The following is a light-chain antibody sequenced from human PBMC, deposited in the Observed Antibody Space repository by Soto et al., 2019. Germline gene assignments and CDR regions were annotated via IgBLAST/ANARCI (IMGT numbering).Light chain of an antibody. V-gene: IGKV3-20*01. CDR1: QTVTSNY. CDR3: QQYGSSPVT. J-gene: IGKJ1*01. CDR2: GAS. Sequence: EIVLTQSLGTVSLSPGERATLSCRASQTVTSNYLAWYQQKPGQAPRLLIYGASSRATGIPDRFSGSGSGTDFTLTISRLEPEDFAVYFCQQYGSSPVTFGQGTKVDI.